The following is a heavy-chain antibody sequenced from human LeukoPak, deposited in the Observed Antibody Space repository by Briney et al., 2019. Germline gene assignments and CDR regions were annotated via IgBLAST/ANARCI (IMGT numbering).Heavy chain of an antibody. Sequence: GGSLRLSCAASGFTFSNAWMSWVRQAPGKGLEWVGRIKSKPDGGAIDYAAPVKGRFIISRDDSKDMLYLQMNSLKTEDTGVYYCTRDKLELRQFDYWGQGTWSPSPQ. J-gene: IGHJ4*02. CDR1: GFTFSNAW. CDR3: TRDKLELRQFDY. V-gene: IGHV3-15*01. D-gene: IGHD1-26*01. CDR2: IKSKPDGGAI.